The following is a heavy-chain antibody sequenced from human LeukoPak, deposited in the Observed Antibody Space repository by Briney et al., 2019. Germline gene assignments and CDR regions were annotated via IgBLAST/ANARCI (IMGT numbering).Heavy chain of an antibody. CDR2: IYTSGST. CDR3: ARGIVVMAQLGFYFCYMDV. CDR1: GGSISSGSYY. D-gene: IGHD2-15*01. J-gene: IGHJ6*03. V-gene: IGHV4-61*02. Sequence: PSETLSLTCTVPGGSISSGSYYWSWIRQPAGKGLEWIGRIYTSGSTNYNPSLKSRVTISVDTSKNQFTLKLSPVTAADTAVYYCARGIVVMAQLGFYFCYMDVWGKGTTVTISS.